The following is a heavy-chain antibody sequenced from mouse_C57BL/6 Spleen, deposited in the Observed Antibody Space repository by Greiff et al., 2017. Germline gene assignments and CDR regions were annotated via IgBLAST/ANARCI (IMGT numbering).Heavy chain of an antibody. Sequence: QVQLQQPGAELVKPGASVKLSCKASGYTFTSYWMHWVKQRPGQGLEWIGMIHPNSGSTNYNEKFKSKATLTVDKSSSTAYMQLSRLTSEDSAVXYCLITTVVADYYAMDYWGQGTSVTVSS. V-gene: IGHV1-64*01. J-gene: IGHJ4*01. CDR3: LITTVVADYYAMDY. CDR2: IHPNSGST. D-gene: IGHD1-1*01. CDR1: GYTFTSYW.